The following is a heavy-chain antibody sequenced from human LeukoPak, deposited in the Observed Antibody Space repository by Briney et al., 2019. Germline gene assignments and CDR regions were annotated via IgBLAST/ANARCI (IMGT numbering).Heavy chain of an antibody. Sequence: GASVKVSCKASGYTFTSYDINWVRQATGQGLEWMGWMNPNSGNTGYAQKFQGRVTMTRNTSISTAYMELSSLRSEDTAVYYCVTTNYDSSGYYYNAFDIWGQGTMVTVSS. CDR1: GYTFTSYD. D-gene: IGHD3-22*01. J-gene: IGHJ3*02. V-gene: IGHV1-8*01. CDR3: VTTNYDSSGYYYNAFDI. CDR2: MNPNSGNT.